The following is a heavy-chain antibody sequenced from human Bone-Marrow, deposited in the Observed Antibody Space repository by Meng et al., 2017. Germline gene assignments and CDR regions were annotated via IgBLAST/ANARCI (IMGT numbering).Heavy chain of an antibody. CDR2: IYYSGST. CDR3: AREASPEYYFDY. V-gene: IGHV4-31*01. CDR1: GGSISSGGYY. J-gene: IGHJ4*02. D-gene: IGHD1-14*01. Sequence: QVQPHASGPGLVKPSQTLSLTWTVSGGSISSGGYYWSWIRQHPGKGLEWIGYIYYSGSTYYNPSLKSLVTISVDTSKNQFSLKLSSVTAADTAVYYCAREASPEYYFDYWGQGTLVTVSS.